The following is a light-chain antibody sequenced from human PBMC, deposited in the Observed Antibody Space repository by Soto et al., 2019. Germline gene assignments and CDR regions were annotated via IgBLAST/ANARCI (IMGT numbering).Light chain of an antibody. J-gene: IGKJ2*01. CDR1: QSVTSSY. CDR2: GAS. Sequence: ELVVTQSPGTLYLSRGERATLSCRASQSVTSSYLAWHQQKPGQAHRLLIYGASTRATGIPDRFSGSGSGTVFTLTISRLEPEDFAVYYCQQFGSLPYTFGQGTKLEIK. CDR3: QQFGSLPYT. V-gene: IGKV3-20*01.